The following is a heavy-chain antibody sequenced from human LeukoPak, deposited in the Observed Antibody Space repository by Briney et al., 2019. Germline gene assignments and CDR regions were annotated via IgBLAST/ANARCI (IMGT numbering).Heavy chain of an antibody. V-gene: IGHV1-46*01. Sequence: ASVKVSCKASGYTFTSYYMHWVRQAPGQGLEWMGIINPSGGSTSYAQKFQGRVTMTRDTSISTAYMELSRLRSDDTAVYYCARGIAEDYWYFDLWGRGTLVTVSS. CDR3: ARGIAEDYWYFDL. CDR1: GYTFTSYY. D-gene: IGHD6-13*01. CDR2: INPSGGST. J-gene: IGHJ2*01.